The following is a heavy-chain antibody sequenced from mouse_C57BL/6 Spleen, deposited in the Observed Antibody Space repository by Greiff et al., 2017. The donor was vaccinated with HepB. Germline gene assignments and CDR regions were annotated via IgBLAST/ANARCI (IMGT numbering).Heavy chain of an antibody. V-gene: IGHV5-6*01. J-gene: IGHJ3*01. CDR2: ISSGGSYT. D-gene: IGHD1-1*01. CDR3: ARDGSSRFAY. Sequence: EVNLVESGGDLVKPGGSLKLSCAASGFTFSSYGMSWVRQTPDKRLEWVATISSGGSYTYYPDSVKGRFTISRDNAKNTLYLQMSSLKSEDTAMYYCARDGSSRFAYWGQGTLVTVSA. CDR1: GFTFSSYG.